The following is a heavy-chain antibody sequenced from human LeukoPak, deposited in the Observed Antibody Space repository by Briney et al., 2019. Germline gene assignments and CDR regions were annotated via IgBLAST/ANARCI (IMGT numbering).Heavy chain of an antibody. CDR1: GGSISSSSYY. D-gene: IGHD2-21*01. CDR2: IYYSGST. J-gene: IGHJ4*02. Sequence: SETLSLTCTVSGGSISSSSYYWGWIRQPPGKGLEWIGSIYYSGSTYYNPSLRSRVTISVDTSKNQFSLKLSSVTAADTAVYYCARRRWGLLFPFDYWGQGTLVTVSS. CDR3: ARRRWGLLFPFDY. V-gene: IGHV4-39*01.